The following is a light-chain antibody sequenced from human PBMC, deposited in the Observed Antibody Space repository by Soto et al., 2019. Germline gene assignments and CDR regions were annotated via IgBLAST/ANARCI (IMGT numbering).Light chain of an antibody. CDR2: DIS. CDR1: QSVSSN. V-gene: IGKV3D-15*01. J-gene: IGKJ4*01. CDR3: QQYNDWPLT. Sequence: IGITQSASTLSVSPGERATLSCRASQSVSSNLAWYQQKPGQAPSLLIYDISARATGIPTRFSGSGSGTEFTLTISSLQSEDFAVYYCQQYNDWPLTFGGGTKVDIK.